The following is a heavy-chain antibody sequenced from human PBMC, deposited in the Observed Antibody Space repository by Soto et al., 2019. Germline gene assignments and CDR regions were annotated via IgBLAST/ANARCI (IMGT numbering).Heavy chain of an antibody. CDR2: IKQDGSGK. V-gene: IGHV3-7*03. J-gene: IGHJ4*02. CDR3: ASGSLRGGSGWYHPFDY. D-gene: IGHD6-19*01. CDR1: GFSFSRYW. Sequence: GGSLRLSCVGSGFSFSRYWMNWVRQAPGKGLEWVANIKQDGSGKYYVDSVEGRFTISRENSKNSMYLQMNSLRAEDTAVYYYASGSLRGGSGWYHPFDYWGQGTLVTVSS.